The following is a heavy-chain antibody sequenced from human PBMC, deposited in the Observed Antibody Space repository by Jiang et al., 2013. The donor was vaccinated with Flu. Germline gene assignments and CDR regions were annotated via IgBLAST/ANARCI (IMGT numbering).Heavy chain of an antibody. J-gene: IGHJ6*02. Sequence: GLEWMGWINPNSGGTNYAQKFQGRVTMTRDTSISTAYMELSRLRSDDTAVYYCARGLRFLEWLLDYYYYYGMDVWGQGTTVTVSS. D-gene: IGHD3-3*01. CDR3: ARGLRFLEWLLDYYYYYGMDV. CDR2: INPNSGGT. V-gene: IGHV1-2*02.